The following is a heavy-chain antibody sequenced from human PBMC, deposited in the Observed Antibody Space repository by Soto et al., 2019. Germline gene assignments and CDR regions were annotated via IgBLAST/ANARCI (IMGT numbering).Heavy chain of an antibody. V-gene: IGHV1-46*03. D-gene: IGHD2-15*01. CDR3: AGIGYCSGGSCPNAFDI. Sequence: ASVKLSCKASGYTFTSYYMHLVRQAPGQGLEWMGIINPSGGSTSYAQKFQGRVTMTRDTSTSTVYMELSSLRSEDTAVYYCAGIGYCSGGSCPNAFDIWGQGTMVTVS. CDR1: GYTFTSYY. CDR2: INPSGGST. J-gene: IGHJ3*02.